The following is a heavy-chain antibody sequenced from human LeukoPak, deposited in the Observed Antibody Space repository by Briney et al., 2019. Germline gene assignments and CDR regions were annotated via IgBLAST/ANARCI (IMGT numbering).Heavy chain of an antibody. CDR3: ARGIAAATFDY. V-gene: IGHV1-46*01. J-gene: IGHJ4*02. CDR2: SNPSGGST. Sequence: ASVKVSCKASGYTFTSYYMHWVLQAPGQGLEWMGISNPSGGSTSYAQKFQGRVTMTRDTSTSTVYMELSSLRSEDTAVYYCARGIAAATFDYWGQGTLVTVSS. CDR1: GYTFTSYY. D-gene: IGHD6-13*01.